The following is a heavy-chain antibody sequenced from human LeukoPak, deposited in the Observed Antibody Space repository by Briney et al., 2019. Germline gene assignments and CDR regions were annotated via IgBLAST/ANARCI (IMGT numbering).Heavy chain of an antibody. CDR3: ARGGGWYREGVVSLYYFDY. D-gene: IGHD6-19*01. V-gene: IGHV1-69*01. J-gene: IGHJ4*02. CDR1: GGTFSSYA. CDR2: IIPIIGTA. Sequence: SVKVSCKASGGTFSSYAISWVRQAPGQGLEWMGGIIPIIGTANYAQKFQGRVTITADESTSTAYMELSSLRSEDTAVYYCARGGGWYREGVVSLYYFDYWGQGTLVTVSS.